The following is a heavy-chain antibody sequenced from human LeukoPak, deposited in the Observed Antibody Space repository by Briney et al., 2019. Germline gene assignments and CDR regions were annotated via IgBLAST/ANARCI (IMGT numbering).Heavy chain of an antibody. CDR1: GFTFSSYG. CDR3: ARDTGSGYPCDFDY. Sequence: PGGSLRLSCAASGFTFSSYGMSWVRQAPGKGLEWVSSISSSSSYIYYADSVKGRFTISRDNAKNSLYLQMNSLRAEDTAVYYCARDTGSGYPCDFDYWGQGTLVTVSS. CDR2: ISSSSSYI. D-gene: IGHD3-22*01. J-gene: IGHJ4*02. V-gene: IGHV3-21*01.